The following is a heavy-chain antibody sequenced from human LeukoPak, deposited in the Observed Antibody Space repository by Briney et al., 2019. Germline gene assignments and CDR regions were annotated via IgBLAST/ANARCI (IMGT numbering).Heavy chain of an antibody. Sequence: SQTLSLTCTVSGGSISSGDYYWSWIRQPPGKGLEWIGYIYYSGSTYYNPSLKSRVTISVDTSKNQFSLKLSSVTAADTAVYYCARSSIVGATREFDYWGQGTLVTVSS. CDR3: ARSSIVGATREFDY. CDR1: GGSISSGDYY. CDR2: IYYSGST. V-gene: IGHV4-30-4*08. J-gene: IGHJ4*02. D-gene: IGHD1-26*01.